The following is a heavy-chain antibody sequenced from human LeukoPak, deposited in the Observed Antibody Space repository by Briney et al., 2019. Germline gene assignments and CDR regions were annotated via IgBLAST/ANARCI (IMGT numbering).Heavy chain of an antibody. V-gene: IGHV3-21*01. Sequence: GGSLRLSCAASGFTFSSYSMNWVRQAPGKGLEWVSSISSSSSYIYYPDSVKGRFTISRENAKNSLYLQMNSPRAEDTAVYYCARDQYSSGSYYYYGMDVWGQGTTVTVSS. CDR3: ARDQYSSGSYYYYGMDV. D-gene: IGHD6-25*01. CDR1: GFTFSSYS. J-gene: IGHJ6*02. CDR2: ISSSSSYI.